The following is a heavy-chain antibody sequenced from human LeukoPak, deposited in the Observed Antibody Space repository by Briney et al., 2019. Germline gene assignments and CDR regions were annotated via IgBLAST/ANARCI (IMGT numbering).Heavy chain of an antibody. D-gene: IGHD2-21*01. CDR3: AKALHPLWYFDY. CDR2: IGGSGGST. Sequence: GGSLRLSCAASGFTFSSYAMSWVRQAPGKGLEWVSAIGGSGGSTYYADSVKGRFTISRDNSKNTLYLQMNSLRAEDTAVYYCAKALHPLWYFDYWGQGTLVTVSS. V-gene: IGHV3-23*01. CDR1: GFTFSSYA. J-gene: IGHJ4*02.